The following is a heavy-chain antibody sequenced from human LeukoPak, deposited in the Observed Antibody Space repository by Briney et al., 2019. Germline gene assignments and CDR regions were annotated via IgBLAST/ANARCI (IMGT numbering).Heavy chain of an antibody. CDR2: IWYDGSNK. CDR1: GFTFSSYG. CDR3: ARLYSNYYYYMDV. Sequence: SLSLSCAVSGFTFSSYGMHWVRQAPGKGLEWVAVIWYDGSNKYYADPVKGRFTISRDKSKNTLYLQMNSLRAEDTAVYYCARLYSNYYYYMDVWGKGTTVTVSS. D-gene: IGHD4-11*01. J-gene: IGHJ6*03. V-gene: IGHV3-33*01.